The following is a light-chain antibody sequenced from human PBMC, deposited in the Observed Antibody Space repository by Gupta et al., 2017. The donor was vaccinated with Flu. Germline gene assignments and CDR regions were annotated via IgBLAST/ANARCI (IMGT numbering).Light chain of an antibody. CDR1: QSVNYY. CDR3: QQRNDLFT. Sequence: IVLTQSPATLSLSPGDRATLSCRASQSVNYYLAWYQQRSGQAPRLLIYDASKRATGVPVRSSGSGSGTDFTLTIRSLQPEDFAVYYWQQRNDLFTFGGGTKLEIK. J-gene: IGKJ4*01. CDR2: DAS. V-gene: IGKV3-11*01.